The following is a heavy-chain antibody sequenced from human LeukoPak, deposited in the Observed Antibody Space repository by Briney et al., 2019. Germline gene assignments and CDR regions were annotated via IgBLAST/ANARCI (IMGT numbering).Heavy chain of an antibody. CDR2: ISTSSSYI. J-gene: IGHJ5*02. Sequence: GGSLRLSCAVSGFTLSDFGMNWVRQAPGKGLEWVSSISTSSSYIYYADSVKGRFTISRDNARNSLYLQMNTLRAEDTAVYSCARGADGVSSNSRGWFDPWGQGTLVTVSS. CDR1: GFTLSDFG. CDR3: ARGADGVSSNSRGWFDP. D-gene: IGHD2-15*01. V-gene: IGHV3-21*01.